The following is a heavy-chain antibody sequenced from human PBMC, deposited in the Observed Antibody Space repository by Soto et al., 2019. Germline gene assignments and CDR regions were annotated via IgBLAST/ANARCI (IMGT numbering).Heavy chain of an antibody. Sequence: HPGGSLRLSCAASGFTFSSYWMHWVRQAPGKGLVWVSRINNDGSDTTYADSVKGRFTISRDNAKNTVYLQMNSLRAEDTAVYYCVRDEPHNWFDPWGQGTPVTVSS. V-gene: IGHV3-74*01. CDR3: VRDEPHNWFDP. CDR2: INNDGSDT. J-gene: IGHJ5*02. CDR1: GFTFSSYW.